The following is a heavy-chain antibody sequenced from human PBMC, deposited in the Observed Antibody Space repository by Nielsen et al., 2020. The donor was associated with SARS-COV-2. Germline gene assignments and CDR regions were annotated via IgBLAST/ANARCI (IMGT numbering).Heavy chain of an antibody. CDR2: ISHSGST. CDR1: GGSFSGYY. D-gene: IGHD7-27*01. CDR3: ARGRWGPSRLLNYYYYGLDV. V-gene: IGHV4-34*01. Sequence: SETLSLTCAVYGGSFSGYYWSWIRQPPGKGPEWIGAISHSGSTNYNPSLKSRLTISVDTSKNQFSLKVTSVTAADTAVYYCARGRWGPSRLLNYYYYGLDVWGQGTTVTVSS. J-gene: IGHJ6*02.